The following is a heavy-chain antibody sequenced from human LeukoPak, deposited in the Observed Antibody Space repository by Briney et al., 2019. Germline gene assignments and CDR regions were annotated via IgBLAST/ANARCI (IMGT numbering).Heavy chain of an antibody. CDR2: FDPEDGET. J-gene: IGHJ3*02. V-gene: IGHV1-24*01. D-gene: IGHD3-22*01. CDR3: ATFDSSGFAARADDAFDI. CDR1: GYTLTELS. Sequence: EASVKVSCKVSGYTLTELSMHWVRQAPGKGLEWMGGFDPEDGETIYAQKFQGRVTMTEDTSTDTAYMELSSLRSEDTAVYYCATFDSSGFAARADDAFDIWGQGTMVTVSS.